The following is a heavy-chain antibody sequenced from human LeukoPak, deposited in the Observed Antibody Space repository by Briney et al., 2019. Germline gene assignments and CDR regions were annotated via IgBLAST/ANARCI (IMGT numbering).Heavy chain of an antibody. CDR1: GFTFSGYG. V-gene: IGHV3-33*01. CDR2: IWYDRSSK. J-gene: IGHJ4*02. CDR3: ARSDYGTGRYAFYFDY. D-gene: IGHD3-10*01. Sequence: GRSLRLSCAASGFTFSGYGMHWVRQAPGKGLEWVALIWYDRSSKYYANSVKGRFTISRDNAEKTLYLQMDSLRDEDTAVYYCARSDYGTGRYAFYFDYWGQGTQVTVSS.